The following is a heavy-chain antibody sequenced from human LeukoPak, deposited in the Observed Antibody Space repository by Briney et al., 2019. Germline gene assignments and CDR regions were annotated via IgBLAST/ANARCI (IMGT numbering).Heavy chain of an antibody. J-gene: IGHJ5*02. CDR1: GFTFSSFA. V-gene: IGHV3-23*01. CDR2: ISDSGGTT. D-gene: IGHD2-2*02. Sequence: PGGSLRLSCAASGFTFSSFAMSWVRQAPGKGLEWVSAISDSGGTTYYADSVKGRFTISRDNSKNMLYLQMSSLRAEDTAVYYCAKDSYCSSTSCYIEFWFDPWGQGTLVTVSS. CDR3: AKDSYCSSTSCYIEFWFDP.